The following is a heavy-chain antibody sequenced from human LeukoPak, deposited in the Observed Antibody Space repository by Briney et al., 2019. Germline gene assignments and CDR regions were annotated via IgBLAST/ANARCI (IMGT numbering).Heavy chain of an antibody. V-gene: IGHV3-21*01. Sequence: PGGSLRLSCAGSGFTFSGYNMNWVRQAPGKGLEWVSSISSRSSFIYYADSVKGRFSISRDNAKNSLYLQMNSLRAEDTAVYYCARVDSSSPPRGGFDAWGQGTMVTVSS. CDR2: ISSRSSFI. CDR1: GFTFSGYN. CDR3: ARVDSSSPPRGGFDA. J-gene: IGHJ3*01. D-gene: IGHD6-13*01.